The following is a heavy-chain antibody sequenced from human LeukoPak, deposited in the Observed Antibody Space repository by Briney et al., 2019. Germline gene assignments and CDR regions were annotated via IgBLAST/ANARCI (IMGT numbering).Heavy chain of an antibody. V-gene: IGHV3-9*01. J-gene: IGHJ4*02. CDR2: VSWNSGSI. CDR3: AKDRRYSSSYYFDY. Sequence: GRSLRLSCAASGVTFYDYAMHWVRHAPRQGLDWVSGVSWNSGSIAYADSVKSRFTISRDDAKNSLYLQMNSLRAEDTALYYCAKDRRYSSSYYFDYWGQGTLVTVSS. CDR1: GVTFYDYA. D-gene: IGHD6-6*01.